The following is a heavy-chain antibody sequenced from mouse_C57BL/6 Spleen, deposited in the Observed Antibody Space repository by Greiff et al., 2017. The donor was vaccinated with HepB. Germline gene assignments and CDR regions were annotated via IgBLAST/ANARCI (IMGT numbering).Heavy chain of an antibody. Sequence: QVQLQQSGPELVKPGASVKISCKASGYAFSSSWMNWVKQRPGKGLEWIGRIYPGDGDTNYNGKFKGKATLTADKSSSTAYMQLSSLTSEDSAVYFCARSHYYGSSPYAMDYWGQGTSVTVSS. CDR3: ARSHYYGSSPYAMDY. CDR2: IYPGDGDT. V-gene: IGHV1-82*01. D-gene: IGHD1-1*01. CDR1: GYAFSSSW. J-gene: IGHJ4*01.